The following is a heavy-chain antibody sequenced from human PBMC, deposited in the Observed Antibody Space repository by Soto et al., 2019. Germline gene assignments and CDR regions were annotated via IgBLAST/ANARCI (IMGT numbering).Heavy chain of an antibody. Sequence: SGTLSLTCTVPGGSISSGGYYWSWIRQHPGKGLEWIGYIYYSGSTYYNPSLKSRVTISVDTSKNQFSLKLSSVTAADTAVYYCARGRATHGYFDYWGQGTLVTVSS. J-gene: IGHJ4*02. V-gene: IGHV4-31*03. CDR2: IYYSGST. D-gene: IGHD5-12*01. CDR1: GGSISSGGYY. CDR3: ARGRATHGYFDY.